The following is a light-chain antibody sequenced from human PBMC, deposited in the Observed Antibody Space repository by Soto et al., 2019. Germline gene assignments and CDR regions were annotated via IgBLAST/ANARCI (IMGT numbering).Light chain of an antibody. J-gene: IGLJ2*01. CDR2: DVS. Sequence: QSVLTQPASVSGSPGQSINISCTGTSSDGGGYNYVSWYQQHPGKAPKLMIYDVSNRPSGVSNRFSGSKSGNTASLTISGLQAEDEADYYCSSYTSSSTPGVVFGGGTKLTVL. V-gene: IGLV2-14*01. CDR3: SSYTSSSTPGVV. CDR1: SSDGGGYNY.